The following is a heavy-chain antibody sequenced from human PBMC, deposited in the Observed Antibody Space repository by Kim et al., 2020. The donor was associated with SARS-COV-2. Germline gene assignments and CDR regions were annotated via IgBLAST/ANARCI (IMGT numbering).Heavy chain of an antibody. CDR1: GGTFSSYA. D-gene: IGHD1-26*01. Sequence: SVKVSCKASGGTFSSYAISWVRQAPGQGLEWMGGIIPIFGTANYAQKFQGRVTITADESTSTAYMELSSLRSEDTAVYYCARGRRWEQVRFDPWGQGTLVTVSS. CDR2: IIPIFGTA. J-gene: IGHJ5*02. CDR3: ARGRRWEQVRFDP. V-gene: IGHV1-69*13.